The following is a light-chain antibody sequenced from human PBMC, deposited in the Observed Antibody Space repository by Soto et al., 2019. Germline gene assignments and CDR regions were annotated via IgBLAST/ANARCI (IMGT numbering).Light chain of an antibody. CDR2: SSS. CDR1: QSISVY. CDR3: QQSYSSPWT. V-gene: IGKV1-39*01. J-gene: IGKJ1*01. Sequence: DIQMTQSPSSLSAYVGDRVTITCRASQSISVYLNWYQQKPGKAPNLLIYSSSSLESGVPSRFSGSGSGTDFTLTISSLQPEDFATYYCQQSYSSPWTFGQGTKVDIK.